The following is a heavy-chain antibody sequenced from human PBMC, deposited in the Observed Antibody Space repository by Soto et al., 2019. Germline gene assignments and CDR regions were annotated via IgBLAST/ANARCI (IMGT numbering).Heavy chain of an antibody. J-gene: IGHJ4*02. CDR2: INPLPTSGST. CDR3: ARDLAAAAY. Sequence: QVQLVQSGAEVKKPGASVKVSCKASGYIFTNYYIHWVRQAPGQGLEWMAIINPLPTSGSTNYAQKFQGRATVTRAPSTSTVYLELSSRRSGDTAVYYCARDLAAAAYWGQGTLVTVSS. V-gene: IGHV1-46*01. D-gene: IGHD6-13*01. CDR1: GYIFTNYY.